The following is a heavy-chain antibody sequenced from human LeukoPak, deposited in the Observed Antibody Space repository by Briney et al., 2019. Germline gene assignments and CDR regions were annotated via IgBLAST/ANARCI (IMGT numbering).Heavy chain of an antibody. D-gene: IGHD3-22*01. CDR3: ARDGGYYYDGSGYALDY. CDR1: GYTFTSYG. CDR2: ISAYNGNT. Sequence: ASVKVSCKASGYTFTSYGISWVRQAPGQGLEWMGWISAYNGNTNYAQKLQGRVTMTTDTSTSTAYMELRSLRSDDTAVYYCARDGGYYYDGSGYALDYWGQGTLVTVSS. J-gene: IGHJ4*02. V-gene: IGHV1-18*01.